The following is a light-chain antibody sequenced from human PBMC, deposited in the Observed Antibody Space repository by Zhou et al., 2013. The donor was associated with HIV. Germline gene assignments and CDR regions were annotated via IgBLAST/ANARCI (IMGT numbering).Light chain of an antibody. CDR3: QQYNGYSWT. J-gene: IGKJ1*01. V-gene: IGKV1-5*03. Sequence: DIQMTQSPSTLSASVGDTVTITCRASQNVGYWLAWYQQKPGQVPKLLIYLASSLHPGVPSRFSGSGSGTEFTLTISSLQPDDFATYYCQQYNGYSWTFGQGTKVEIK. CDR1: QNVGYW. CDR2: LAS.